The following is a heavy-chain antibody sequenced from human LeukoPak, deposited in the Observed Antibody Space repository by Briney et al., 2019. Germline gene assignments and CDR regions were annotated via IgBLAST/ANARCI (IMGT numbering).Heavy chain of an antibody. CDR1: GFSLSTSGVG. CDR3: AHRLRSRLLIYSRDGAGFDY. CDR2: IYWDDDK. D-gene: IGHD6-13*01. Sequence: SGPTLVNPTQNLTLTCTFSGFSLSTSGVGVGWIRQSPGKALEWLALIYWDDDKRYSPSLKSRLTVTKDTSKNQVVLRMTDMDPVDTATYYCAHRLRSRLLIYSRDGAGFDYWGQGTLVTVSS. J-gene: IGHJ4*02. V-gene: IGHV2-5*02.